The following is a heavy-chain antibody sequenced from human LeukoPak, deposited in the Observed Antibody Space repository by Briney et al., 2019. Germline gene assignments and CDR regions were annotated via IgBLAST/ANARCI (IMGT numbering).Heavy chain of an antibody. CDR1: GYTFTSYG. CDR2: ISAYNGNT. CDR3: ARGGVSAAIQFGDYYYYMDV. Sequence: VASVKVSCKASGYTFTSYGISWVRQAPGQGLEWMGWISAYNGNTNYAQKLQGRVTMTTDTSTSTAYIELRSLRSDDTAVYYCARGGVSAAIQFGDYYYYMDVWGKGTTVTVSS. D-gene: IGHD2-2*02. J-gene: IGHJ6*03. V-gene: IGHV1-18*01.